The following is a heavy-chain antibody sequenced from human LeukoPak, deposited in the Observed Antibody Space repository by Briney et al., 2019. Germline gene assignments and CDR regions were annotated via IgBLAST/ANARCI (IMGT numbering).Heavy chain of an antibody. J-gene: IGHJ4*02. D-gene: IGHD3-22*01. V-gene: IGHV3-49*03. CDR1: GFTFGDYA. Sequence: PGGSLRLSCTASGFTFGDYAMSWFRQAPGKGLEWVGFIRSKAYGGTTEYAASVKGRFTISRDDSKSIAYLQMNSLKTEDTAVCYCGFSHYYDSSALYYFDYWGQGTLVTVSS. CDR3: GFSHYYDSSALYYFDY. CDR2: IRSKAYGGTT.